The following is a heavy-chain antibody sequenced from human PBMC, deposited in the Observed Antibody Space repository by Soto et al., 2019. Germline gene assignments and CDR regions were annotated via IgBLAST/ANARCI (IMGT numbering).Heavy chain of an antibody. D-gene: IGHD3-10*01. Sequence: LSLTCAVYGGSFSGYYWSLIRQPPGNWLEWIGEINHSGSTNYNPSLKSRVTISVDTSKNQFSLKLSSVTAADTAVYYCARGMVRGVIYGYYYGMDVWGQGTTVTVSS. V-gene: IGHV4-34*01. CDR2: INHSGST. CDR3: ARGMVRGVIYGYYYGMDV. J-gene: IGHJ6*02. CDR1: GGSFSGYY.